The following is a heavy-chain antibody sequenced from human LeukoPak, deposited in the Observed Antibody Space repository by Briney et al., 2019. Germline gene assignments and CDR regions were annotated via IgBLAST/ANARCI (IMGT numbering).Heavy chain of an antibody. CDR2: ISYGGSNK. D-gene: IGHD6-19*01. V-gene: IGHV3-30*18. CDR1: GFTFSSYG. CDR3: AKEKSQGRIAVAGREDY. Sequence: GGSLRLSCAASGFTFSSYGMHWVRQAPGKGLEWVAVISYGGSNKYYADSVKGRFTISRDNSKNTLYLQMNSLRAEDTAVYYCAKEKSQGRIAVAGREDYWGQGTLVTVSS. J-gene: IGHJ4*02.